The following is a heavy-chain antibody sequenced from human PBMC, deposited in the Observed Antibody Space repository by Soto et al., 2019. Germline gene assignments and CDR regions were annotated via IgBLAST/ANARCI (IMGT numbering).Heavy chain of an antibody. Sequence: QVQLVQSGAEVKKPGSSVKVSCKASGGTFSSYAISWVRQAPGQGLEWMGGIIPIFGTANYAQKFQGRVTITADKSTSTAHMELSSLRTEDTAVYYCARKYCSSTSCKYYGMDVWGQGTTVTVSS. CDR1: GGTFSSYA. CDR2: IIPIFGTA. D-gene: IGHD2-2*01. J-gene: IGHJ6*02. CDR3: ARKYCSSTSCKYYGMDV. V-gene: IGHV1-69*06.